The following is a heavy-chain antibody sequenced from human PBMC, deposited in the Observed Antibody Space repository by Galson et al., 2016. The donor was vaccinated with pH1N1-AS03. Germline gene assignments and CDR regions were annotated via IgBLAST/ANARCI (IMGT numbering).Heavy chain of an antibody. V-gene: IGHV3-7*01. CDR2: IRQAGSDK. Sequence: YLRLSCAASGFTFSSPWMSWVRQAPGQGLEWVANIRQAGSDKYYVDSVRGRFTISRDNAKNSLYLQMNSLRAEDTAVYYCVKGGTNFDSWGQGTLVTVSS. CDR1: GFTFSSPW. CDR3: VKGGTNFDS. D-gene: IGHD1-26*01. J-gene: IGHJ4*02.